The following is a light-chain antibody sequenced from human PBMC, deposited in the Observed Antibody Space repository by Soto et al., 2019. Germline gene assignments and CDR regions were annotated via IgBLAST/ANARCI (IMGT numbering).Light chain of an antibody. Sequence: DIQMTQSPSSLSASVGDRVTIACRASQGISTYLAWYQQKPGKAPNLLIYAASTLLSGVPSRFSGSGSGTDFTLTISSLQPEDFATYYCQQLNNYPRTVGQGNKVDIK. CDR2: AAS. J-gene: IGKJ1*01. CDR1: QGISTY. CDR3: QQLNNYPRT. V-gene: IGKV1-9*01.